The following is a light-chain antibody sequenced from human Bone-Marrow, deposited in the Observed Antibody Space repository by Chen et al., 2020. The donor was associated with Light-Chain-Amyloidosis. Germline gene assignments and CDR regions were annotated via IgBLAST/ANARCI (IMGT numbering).Light chain of an antibody. CDR3: QQRSNWPPGYT. J-gene: IGKJ2*01. CDR1: QSVSSY. V-gene: IGKV3-11*01. Sequence: EIVLTPSQATLSLSPGERANLSCSASQSVSSYLAWYQQKPGQAPRLLIYDASNRATGIPARFSGSGSGTDFTLTISSLEPEDFAVYYCQQRSNWPPGYTFGQGTKLDIK. CDR2: DAS.